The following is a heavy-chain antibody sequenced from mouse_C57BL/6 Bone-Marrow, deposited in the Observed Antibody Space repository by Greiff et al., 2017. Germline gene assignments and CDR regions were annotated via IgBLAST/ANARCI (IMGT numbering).Heavy chain of an antibody. CDR2: IYPGSGNT. CDR3: ARERGYYRGYFDV. J-gene: IGHJ1*03. D-gene: IGHD2-12*01. V-gene: IGHV1-76*01. CDR1: GYTFTDYY. Sequence: QVQLKESGAELVRPGASVKLSCKASGYTFTDYYINWVKQRPGQGLEWIARIYPGSGNTYYNEKFKGKATLTAETSSSTAYMQLSSLTSEDSAVYFCARERGYYRGYFDVWGTGTTVTVSS.